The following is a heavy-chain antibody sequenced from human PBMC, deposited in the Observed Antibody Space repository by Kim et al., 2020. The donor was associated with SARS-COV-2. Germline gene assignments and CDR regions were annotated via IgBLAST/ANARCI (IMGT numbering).Heavy chain of an antibody. D-gene: IGHD3-10*01. CDR2: IYYSGST. Sequence: SETLSLTCTVSGGSISSYYWSWIRQPPGKGLEWIGYIYYSGSTNYNPSLKSRVTISVDTSKNQFSLKLSSVTAADTAVYYCARRRNYYGSQNWFDPWGQGTLVTVSS. CDR1: GGSISSYY. CDR3: ARRRNYYGSQNWFDP. J-gene: IGHJ5*02. V-gene: IGHV4-59*01.